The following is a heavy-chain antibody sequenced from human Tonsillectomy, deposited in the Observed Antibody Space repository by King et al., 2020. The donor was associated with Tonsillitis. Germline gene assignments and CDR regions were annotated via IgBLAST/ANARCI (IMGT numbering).Heavy chain of an antibody. Sequence: EVQRVETGGGFVQPGRSLRLSCAASGFTFDDYAMHWVRQAPGKGLEWGSGIIWNSGSIGYADTVKGRFTISRDNAKNSLSLQMISLRAEDTALYYCAKVRLYDSSGRTGNEAFDIWGQGTMVTVSS. CDR2: IIWNSGSI. V-gene: IGHV3-9*01. J-gene: IGHJ3*02. CDR3: AKVRLYDSSGRTGNEAFDI. CDR1: GFTFDDYA. D-gene: IGHD3-22*01.